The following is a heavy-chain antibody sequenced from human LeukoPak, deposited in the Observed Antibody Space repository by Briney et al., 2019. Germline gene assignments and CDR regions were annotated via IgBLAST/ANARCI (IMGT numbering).Heavy chain of an antibody. CDR2: INPNSGGT. D-gene: IGHD3-22*01. Sequence: GASVKVSRKASGYAFTGYYMHWVRQAPGQGLEWMGRINPNSGGTNYAQKFQGRVTMTRDTSISTAYMELSRLRSDDTAVYYCARSHLYDSSGYYGYWGQGTLVTVSS. J-gene: IGHJ4*02. CDR1: GYAFTGYY. V-gene: IGHV1-2*06. CDR3: ARSHLYDSSGYYGY.